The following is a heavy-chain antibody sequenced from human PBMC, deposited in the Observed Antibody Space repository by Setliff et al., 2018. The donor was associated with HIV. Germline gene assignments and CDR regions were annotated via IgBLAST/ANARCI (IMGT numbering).Heavy chain of an antibody. J-gene: IGHJ2*01. V-gene: IGHV4-61*09. CDR3: ARAAYSGTYLWEPASDL. CDR2: VFVTGPT. D-gene: IGHD1-26*01. Sequence: SETLSLTCIVSGGSMRSGSHFWSWIRQPAGKGLEWLGHVFVTGPTNYNSALGSRITISVEPTKNQFSLNLASATAADTAVYYCARAAYSGTYLWEPASDLWGPGTLVTVSS. CDR1: GGSMRSGSHF.